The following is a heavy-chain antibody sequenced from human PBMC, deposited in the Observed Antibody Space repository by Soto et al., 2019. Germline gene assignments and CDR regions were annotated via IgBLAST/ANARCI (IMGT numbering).Heavy chain of an antibody. CDR1: GGSISSYY. CDR3: ARGGRNTYRYGSDY. V-gene: IGHV4-59*01. CDR2: IYYSGST. D-gene: IGHD5-18*01. Sequence: QVQLQESGPGLVKPSETLSLTCTVSGGSISSYYWSWIRQSPGKGLEWIGYIYYSGSTNYNPSLKSRVTISVDTFKNQFSLKLSSMTAADTAVYYCARGGRNTYRYGSDYWGQGILVTVSS. J-gene: IGHJ4*02.